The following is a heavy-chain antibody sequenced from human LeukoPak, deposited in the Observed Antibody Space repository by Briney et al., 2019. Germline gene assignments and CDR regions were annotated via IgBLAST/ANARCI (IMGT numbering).Heavy chain of an antibody. D-gene: IGHD1-1*01. CDR1: GGTFSSYA. Sequence: ASVKVSCKASGGTFSSYAISWVQQAPGQGLEWMGGIIPIFGTANYAQKFQGRVTITTDESTSTAYMELSSLRSEDTALYYCTTVILNTIPFDFWGQGTLVTVSS. CDR2: IIPIFGTA. CDR3: TTVILNTIPFDF. J-gene: IGHJ4*02. V-gene: IGHV1-69*05.